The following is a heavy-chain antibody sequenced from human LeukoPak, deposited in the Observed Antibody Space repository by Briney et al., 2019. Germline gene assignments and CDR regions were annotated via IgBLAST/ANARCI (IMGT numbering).Heavy chain of an antibody. J-gene: IGHJ3*02. CDR2: ISSSSSYI. CDR1: GFSFTTST. V-gene: IGHV3-21*06. Sequence: GGSLRLSCAASGFSFTTSTMNWVRQAPGKGLEWVSSISSSSSYIYYADSVKGRFTISRDSAKNSLSLQMNSLRAEDTAIYYCARDSYWLGGSIGAFDIWGQGTMVTVSS. D-gene: IGHD3-10*01. CDR3: ARDSYWLGGSIGAFDI.